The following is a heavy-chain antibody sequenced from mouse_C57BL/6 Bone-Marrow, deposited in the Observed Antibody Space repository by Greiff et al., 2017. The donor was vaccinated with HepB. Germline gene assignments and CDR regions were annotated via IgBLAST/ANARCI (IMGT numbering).Heavy chain of an antibody. J-gene: IGHJ2*02. V-gene: IGHV5-12*01. CDR2: ISNGGGST. D-gene: IGHD4-1*01. Sequence: EVMLVESGGGLVQPGGSLKLSCAASGFTFSDYYMYWVRQTPEKRLEWVAYISNGGGSTYYPDTVKGRFTISRDNAKNTLYLQMSRLKSEDTAMYYCARLTGTLYFDYWGQGTSLTVSS. CDR1: GFTFSDYY. CDR3: ARLTGTLYFDY.